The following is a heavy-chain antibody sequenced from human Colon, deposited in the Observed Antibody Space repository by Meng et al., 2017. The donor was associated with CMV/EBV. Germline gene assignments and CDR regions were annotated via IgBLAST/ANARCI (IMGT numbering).Heavy chain of an antibody. CDR1: GGVSTGTY. J-gene: IGHJ4*02. V-gene: IGHV4-34*01. D-gene: IGHD6-13*01. CDR2: INNGGST. CDR3: ASILFAAAAGGWGGY. Sequence: MQLQQWGAGALMPSRTLSPTSPLIGGVSTGTYWRWVRQPPGKGLGGIGEINNGGSTNYNPSLKSRVTITVVTSKNQYSLKLSSVTAADTAVYYCASILFAAAAGGWGGYWGQGTLVTVSS.